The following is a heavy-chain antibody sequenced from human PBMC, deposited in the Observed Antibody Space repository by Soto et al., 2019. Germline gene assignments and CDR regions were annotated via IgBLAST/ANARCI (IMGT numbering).Heavy chain of an antibody. CDR3: ATRLAAAGRFALRARFDP. J-gene: IGHJ5*02. Sequence: SETLSLTCSVSGGSIRSHYWSWIRQPPGKGLEWIGYIYYSGSTNYNPSLKSRVTISVDTSKNRFSLKLSSVTAADTAVYYCATRLAAAGRFALRARFDPCGQGTLV. CDR1: GGSIRSHY. D-gene: IGHD6-13*01. V-gene: IGHV4-59*08. CDR2: IYYSGST.